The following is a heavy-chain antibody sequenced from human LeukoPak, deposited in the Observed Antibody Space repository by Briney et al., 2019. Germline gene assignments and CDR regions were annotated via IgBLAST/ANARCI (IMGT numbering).Heavy chain of an antibody. CDR1: GFTFSSYS. CDR2: ISSSSSTI. CDR3: ARDLFPSTTAYFDY. Sequence: GGSLGLSCAASGFTFSSYSMNWVRQAPGKGLEWVSYISSSSSTIYYADSVKGRFTISRDDAKNSLYLQMNSLRAEDTAVYYCARDLFPSTTAYFDYWGQGTLVTVSS. V-gene: IGHV3-48*04. D-gene: IGHD4-11*01. J-gene: IGHJ4*02.